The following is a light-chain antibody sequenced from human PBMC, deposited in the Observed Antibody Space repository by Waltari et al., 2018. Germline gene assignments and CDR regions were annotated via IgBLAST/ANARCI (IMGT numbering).Light chain of an antibody. J-gene: IGKJ4*01. CDR2: GAS. V-gene: IGKV4-1*01. Sequence: DIVMTQSPDALAVSLGERAAINCKSSQSVVFNSNNKNYIAWYQKKPGQPPKLLIYGASTRDAGAPDRFSGSGSETDFTLTISSLQPEDVAVYYCQQYHSVPFTFGGGTKVEIQ. CDR3: QQYHSVPFT. CDR1: QSVVFNSNNKNY.